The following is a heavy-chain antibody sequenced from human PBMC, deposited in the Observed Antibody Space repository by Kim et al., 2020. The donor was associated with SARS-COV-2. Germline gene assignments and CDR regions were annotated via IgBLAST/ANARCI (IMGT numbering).Heavy chain of an antibody. D-gene: IGHD3-10*01. CDR2: INAGNGNT. J-gene: IGHJ3*02. V-gene: IGHV1-3*01. CDR3: ASTGAPVLLWFGEPEGAFDI. Sequence: ASVKVSCKASGYTFTSYAMHWVRQAPGQRLEWMGWINAGNGNTKYSQKFQGRVTITRDTSASTAYMELSSLRSEDTAVYYCASTGAPVLLWFGEPEGAFDIWGQGTMVTVSS. CDR1: GYTFTSYA.